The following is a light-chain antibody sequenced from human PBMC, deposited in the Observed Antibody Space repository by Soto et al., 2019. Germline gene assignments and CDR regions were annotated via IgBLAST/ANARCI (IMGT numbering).Light chain of an antibody. CDR2: WAS. Sequence: IVMTQSPDSLAVSLGARATINCKSSQSVLYSSTNKNYLAWYQQKAGQPPKLLIYWASTRESGVPDRISGSGSGTDFTLTISSLQAEDVAVYYCQQYYSSPRTFGQGTKLEIK. V-gene: IGKV4-1*01. CDR1: QSVLYSSTNKNY. J-gene: IGKJ2*01. CDR3: QQYYSSPRT.